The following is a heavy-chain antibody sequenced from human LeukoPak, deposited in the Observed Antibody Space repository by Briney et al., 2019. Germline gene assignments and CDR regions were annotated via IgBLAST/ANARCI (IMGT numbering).Heavy chain of an antibody. CDR2: ISSSSSYI. Sequence: GGSLRLSCAASGFTFSSYSMNWVRQAPGKGLEWASSISSSSSYIYYADSVKGRFTISRDNAKNSLYLQMNSLRAEDTAVYYCARASRDGYTPFAYWGQGTLVTVSS. CDR1: GFTFSSYS. V-gene: IGHV3-21*01. CDR3: ARASRDGYTPFAY. D-gene: IGHD5-24*01. J-gene: IGHJ4*02.